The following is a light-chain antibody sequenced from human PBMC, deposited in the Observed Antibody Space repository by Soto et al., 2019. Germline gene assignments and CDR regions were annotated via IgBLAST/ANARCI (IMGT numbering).Light chain of an antibody. CDR3: ETWDSNTHTV. J-gene: IGLJ3*02. Sequence: QPVLTQSSSASASLGSSVKLTCTLSSGHSSYSIAWHQQQPGKAPRYLMKLEGSGSYNKGSGVPDRFSGSSSVADRYLTISNLQFEDEADDHCETWDSNTHTVFGGVTKLTVL. V-gene: IGLV4-60*02. CDR1: SGHSSYS. CDR2: LEGSGSY.